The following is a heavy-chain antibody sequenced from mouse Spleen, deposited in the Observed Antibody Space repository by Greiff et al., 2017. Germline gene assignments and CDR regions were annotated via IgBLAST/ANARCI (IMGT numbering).Heavy chain of an antibody. V-gene: IGHV5-16*01. D-gene: IGHD2-2*01. CDR3: ARGGGYLFDY. CDR1: GFTFSDYY. Sequence: EVKLMESEGGLVQPGSSMKLSCTASGFTFSDYYMAWVRQVPEKGLEWVANINYDGSSTYYLDSLKSRFIISRDNAKNILYLQMSSLKSEDTATYYCARGGGYLFDYWGQGTTLTVSS. J-gene: IGHJ2*01. CDR2: INYDGSST.